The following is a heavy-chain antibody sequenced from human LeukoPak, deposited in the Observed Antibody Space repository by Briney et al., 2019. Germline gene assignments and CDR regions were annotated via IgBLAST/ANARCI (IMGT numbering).Heavy chain of an antibody. V-gene: IGHV3-30*01. J-gene: IGHJ6*03. CDR3: ARDGKRFLETYYYYYYMDV. Sequence: GGSLRLSCAASGFTFSSYAMHWVRQAPGKGLEWVVVISYDGSNKYYADSVKGRFTISRDNSKNTLYLQMNSLRAEDTAVYYCARDGKRFLETYYYYYYMDVWGKGTTVTVSS. D-gene: IGHD3-3*01. CDR1: GFTFSSYA. CDR2: ISYDGSNK.